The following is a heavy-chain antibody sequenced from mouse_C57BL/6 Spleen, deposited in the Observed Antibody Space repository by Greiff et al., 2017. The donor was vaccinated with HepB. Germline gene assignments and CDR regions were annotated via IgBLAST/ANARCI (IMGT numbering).Heavy chain of an antibody. Sequence: EVQLQESGGGLVKPGGSLKLSCAASGFTFSSYAMSWVRQTPEKRLEWVATISDGGSYTYYPDNVKGRFTISRDNAKNNLYLQMSHLKSEDTAMYYCARRSDSQAGFAYWGQGTLVTVSA. D-gene: IGHD3-3*01. CDR1: GFTFSSYA. CDR3: ARRSDSQAGFAY. V-gene: IGHV5-4*01. CDR2: ISDGGSYT. J-gene: IGHJ3*01.